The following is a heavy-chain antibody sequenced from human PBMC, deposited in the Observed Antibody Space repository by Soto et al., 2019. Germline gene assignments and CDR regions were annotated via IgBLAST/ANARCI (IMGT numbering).Heavy chain of an antibody. CDR2: INHSGST. J-gene: IGHJ5*02. CDR1: GGSFSGYY. V-gene: IGHV4-34*01. CDR3: ARDFPRGYCSSTSCYGRNRFDP. Sequence: SETLSLTCAVYGGSFSGYYWSWIRQPPGKGLEWIGEINHSGSTNYNPSLKSRVTISVDTSKNQFSLKLSSVTAADTAVYYCARDFPRGYCSSTSCYGRNRFDPWGQGTLVTVSS. D-gene: IGHD2-2*01.